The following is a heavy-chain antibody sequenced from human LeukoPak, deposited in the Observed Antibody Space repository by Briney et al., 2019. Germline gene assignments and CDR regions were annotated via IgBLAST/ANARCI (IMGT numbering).Heavy chain of an antibody. J-gene: IGHJ5*02. V-gene: IGHV3-7*01. CDR3: ARDNAYNWFDP. CDR1: KCTFTTSW. Sequence: GGSLRLSCAASKCTFTTSWMTWVRQAPGEGLEWVANINGDGSERTYVDSVKGRFTVSRDNAKNSLYLQMNSLRVDDTAVYYCARDNAYNWFDPWGQGTLVTVSS. CDR2: INGDGSER.